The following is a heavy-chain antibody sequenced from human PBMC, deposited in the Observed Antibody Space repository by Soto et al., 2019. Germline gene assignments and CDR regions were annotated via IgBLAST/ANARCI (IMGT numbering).Heavy chain of an antibody. Sequence: GGSLRLSCAASGFTFSDHYMDWVRQAPGKGLEWVGRARNKVNGYIIAYAASVEGRFIISRDDSKNPLYLQMNSLKTEDTAVYFCTRLMGTSFDLWGQGTLVTSPQ. J-gene: IGHJ4*02. CDR3: TRLMGTSFDL. CDR2: ARNKVNGYII. CDR1: GFTFSDHY. V-gene: IGHV3-72*01. D-gene: IGHD2-8*01.